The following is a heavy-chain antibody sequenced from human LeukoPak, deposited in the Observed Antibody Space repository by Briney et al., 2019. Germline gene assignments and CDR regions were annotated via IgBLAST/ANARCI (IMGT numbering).Heavy chain of an antibody. V-gene: IGHV4-59*01. CDR3: ARYVSGSFFAFDI. J-gene: IGHJ3*02. CDR1: GDSISSYY. D-gene: IGHD3-10*01. Sequence: SETLSLTCSVSGDSISSYYWSWIRQPPGKGLEWIGYIYYSGNTNHNPSLKSRVTISEDTSKNQFSLKLSSVNDADTAVYYCARYVSGSFFAFDIWGQGTMVTVSS. CDR2: IYYSGNT.